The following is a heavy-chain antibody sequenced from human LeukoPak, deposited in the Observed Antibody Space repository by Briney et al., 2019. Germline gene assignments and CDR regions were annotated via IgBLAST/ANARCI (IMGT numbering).Heavy chain of an antibody. Sequence: ASVSLSCTVSGYAFTSYDINWGARATGPEVEGWGWMNPNSGDTGYAPNLQGRVTMTRNNSRITAYTELSSVRSEATALYYCARGMSRTMFTSFYYGMDVWSQGSTVTVS. CDR2: MNPNSGDT. CDR3: ARGMSRTMFTSFYYGMDV. D-gene: IGHD3-3*01. V-gene: IGHV1-8*01. CDR1: GYAFTSYD. J-gene: IGHJ6*02.